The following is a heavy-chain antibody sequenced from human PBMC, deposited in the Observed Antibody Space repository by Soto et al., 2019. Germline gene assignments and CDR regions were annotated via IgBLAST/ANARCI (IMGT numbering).Heavy chain of an antibody. CDR1: EFTVSSSY. J-gene: IGHJ4*02. CDR2: IYAGGNT. D-gene: IGHD6-13*01. Sequence: GGSLRLSCAASEFTVSSSYMSWIRQAPGKGLEWVSIIYAGGNTYYADSVKGIFTISRDHSKNTLYLQMTSLRVEDTAVYYCARDQQDYWGQGTLVTVSS. V-gene: IGHV3-66*01. CDR3: ARDQQDY.